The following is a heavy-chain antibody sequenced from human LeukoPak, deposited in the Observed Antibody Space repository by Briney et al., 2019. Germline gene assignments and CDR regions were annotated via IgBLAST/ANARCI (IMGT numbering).Heavy chain of an antibody. Sequence: SETLSLTCTVSGGSISSYYWSWIRQPAGKGLEWIGRIYTSGSTNYTPSLKSRVTMSVDTSKNQSSLKLSSVTAADTAVYYCARDGMVRGASYNWFDPWGQGTLVTVSS. J-gene: IGHJ5*02. V-gene: IGHV4-4*07. D-gene: IGHD3-10*01. CDR1: GGSISSYY. CDR3: ARDGMVRGASYNWFDP. CDR2: IYTSGST.